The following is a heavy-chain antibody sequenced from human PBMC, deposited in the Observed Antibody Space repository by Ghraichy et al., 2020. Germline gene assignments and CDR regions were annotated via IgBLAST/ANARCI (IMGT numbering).Heavy chain of an antibody. J-gene: IGHJ4*02. CDR3: ARQRQQLAYFDY. Sequence: SETLSLTCAVYGGSFSGYYWSWIRQPPGKGLEWIGEINHSGSTNYNPSLKSRVTISVDTSKNQFPLKLSSVTAADTAVYYCARQRQQLAYFDYWGQGTLVTVSS. V-gene: IGHV4-34*01. CDR2: INHSGST. CDR1: GGSFSGYY. D-gene: IGHD6-13*01.